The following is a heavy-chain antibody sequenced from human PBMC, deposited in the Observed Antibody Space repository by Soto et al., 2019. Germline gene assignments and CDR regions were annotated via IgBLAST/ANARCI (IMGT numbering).Heavy chain of an antibody. Sequence: SETLSLACGGSGGFPSAATYSWNWIRQPPGKGLEWIGYIFPSRTTYYKPSLKSRVTISIDVSKNQFSLRLRSLTAADTAVYYCARSREFDYWSQGTLVTVSS. CDR2: IFPSRTT. CDR3: ARSREFDY. CDR1: GGFPSAATYS. J-gene: IGHJ4*02. V-gene: IGHV4-30-2*01.